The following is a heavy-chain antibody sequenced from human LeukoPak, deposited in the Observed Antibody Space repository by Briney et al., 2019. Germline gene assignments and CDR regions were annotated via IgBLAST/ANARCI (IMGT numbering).Heavy chain of an antibody. D-gene: IGHD3-22*01. V-gene: IGHV1-2*03. J-gene: IGHJ4*02. CDR1: GYTFTGYH. Sequence: GASVKVSCKASGYTFTGYHMHWVLQAPGQGLEWMGWINPNSGGTNYAQKFQGRVTMTRDTSISTAYMELSRLRSDDTAVYYCARNFYFDSSGYYHYWGQGTLVTVSS. CDR3: ARNFYFDSSGYYHY. CDR2: INPNSGGT.